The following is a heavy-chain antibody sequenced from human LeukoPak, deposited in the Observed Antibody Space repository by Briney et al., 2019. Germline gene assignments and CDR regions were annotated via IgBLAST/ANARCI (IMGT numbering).Heavy chain of an antibody. D-gene: IGHD1-26*01. CDR2: IYTSGST. V-gene: IGHV4-4*07. CDR1: GGSISSYY. CDR3: AREAVIVGATTIDASDI. J-gene: IGHJ3*02. Sequence: SETLSLTCTVSGGSISSYYWSWIRQPAGNGLEWIGRIYTSGSTNYNPSLKSRVTMSVDTSKNQFSLKLSSVTAADTAVYYCAREAVIVGATTIDASDIWGQGTMVTVSS.